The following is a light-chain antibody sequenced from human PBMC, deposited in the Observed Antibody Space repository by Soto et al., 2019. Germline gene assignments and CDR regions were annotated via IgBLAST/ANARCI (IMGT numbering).Light chain of an antibody. CDR2: GAS. CDR1: QSVSSDY. CDR3: QQYGSSPYT. V-gene: IGKV3-20*01. J-gene: IGKJ2*01. Sequence: EIVLAQSPGTLSLSPGERATLSCRASQSVSSDYLAWYQQKPGQAPRLLLYGASNSATGIPDRFSGSGSGTDFTLTISRLEPEDFAVYSCQQYGSSPYTFGQGTKLEIK.